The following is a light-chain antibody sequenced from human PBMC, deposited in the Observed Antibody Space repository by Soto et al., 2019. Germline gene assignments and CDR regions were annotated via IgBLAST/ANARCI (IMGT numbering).Light chain of an antibody. CDR1: QSVSSSY. CDR3: QQYDNWPPAIT. CDR2: GAS. V-gene: IGKV3-20*01. Sequence: EIVLTQSPGTLSLSPGERATLSFMASQSVSSSYLAWYQQKPGQALRLLMYGASTRAAGIPVRFSGSGSATEFTLTISSLESEDFALYYCQQYDNWPPAITFGQGTRLEIK. J-gene: IGKJ5*01.